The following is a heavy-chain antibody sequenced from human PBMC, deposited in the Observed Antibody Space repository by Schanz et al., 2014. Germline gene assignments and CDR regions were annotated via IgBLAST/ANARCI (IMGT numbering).Heavy chain of an antibody. D-gene: IGHD6-13*01. CDR1: GFTFSDHY. J-gene: IGHJ4*01. Sequence: QVQLLQFGGGVVQPGRSLRLSCAASGFTFSDHYMDWVRQAPGKGLEWVSYISGTTTYTNYADSVKGRFTISRDNAKNSLYLQMNSLRAEDTAVYYCAREQIMAAAGLVDYWGHGTLVTVSS. CDR2: ISGTTTYT. CDR3: AREQIMAAAGLVDY. V-gene: IGHV3-11*05.